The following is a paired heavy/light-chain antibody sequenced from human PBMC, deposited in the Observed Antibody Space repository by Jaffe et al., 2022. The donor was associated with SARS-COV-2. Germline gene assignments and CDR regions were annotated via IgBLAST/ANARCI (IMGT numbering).Heavy chain of an antibody. CDR2: IFPGDSDT. J-gene: IGHJ4*02. V-gene: IGHV5-51*01. Sequence: EVQLVQSGAEVKKPGESLKISCKGSGYSFTNYWIGWVRQMPGKGLEWMGIIFPGDSDTRYSPSFQGLVTISADKSISTAYLQWSSLKASDTSIFYCARGPPNDYGGNFDYWGQGTLVTVSS. CDR3: ARGPPNDYGGNFDY. D-gene: IGHD4-17*01. CDR1: GYSFTNYW.
Light chain of an antibody. Sequence: SSELTQDPAVSVALGQTVRITCQGDSLRTYYASWYQQKPGQAPVRVIYAKNNRPSGIPDRFSGSSSGNTASLTITGAQAEDEADYYCNSRDSSGRRGVFGTGTKVTVL. V-gene: IGLV3-19*01. CDR2: AKN. J-gene: IGLJ1*01. CDR1: SLRTYY. CDR3: NSRDSSGRRGV.